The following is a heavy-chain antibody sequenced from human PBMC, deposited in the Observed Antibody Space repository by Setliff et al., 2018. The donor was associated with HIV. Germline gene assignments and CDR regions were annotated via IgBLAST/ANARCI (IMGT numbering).Heavy chain of an antibody. J-gene: IGHJ4*02. CDR3: AREGPPSCGGDCYSAHSFDY. D-gene: IGHD2-21*02. CDR2: IIPILGIA. CDR1: GGTFSSYA. V-gene: IGHV1-69*10. Sequence: GASVKVSCKASGGTFSSYAISWVRQAPGQGLEWMGGIIPILGIANYAQKFQGRVTITADESTSTAYMELSSLRSEDTAVYYCAREGPPSCGGDCYSAHSFDYWGQGTLVTVPS.